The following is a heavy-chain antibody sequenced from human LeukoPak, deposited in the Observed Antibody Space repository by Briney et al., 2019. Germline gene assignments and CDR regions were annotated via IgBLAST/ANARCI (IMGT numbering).Heavy chain of an antibody. CDR1: GGSFSGYY. CDR3: ARGRWYSRGFDP. Sequence: SETLSHTCAVYGGSFSGYYWSWIRQPPGKGLEWIGEINHSGSTNYNPSLKSRVTISVDTSKNQFSLKLSSVTAADTAVYYCARGRWYSRGFDPWGQGTLVTVSS. CDR2: INHSGST. D-gene: IGHD6-13*01. J-gene: IGHJ5*02. V-gene: IGHV4-34*01.